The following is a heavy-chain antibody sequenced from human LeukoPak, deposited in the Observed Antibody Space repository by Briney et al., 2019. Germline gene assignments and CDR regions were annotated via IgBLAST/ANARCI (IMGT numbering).Heavy chain of an antibody. J-gene: IGHJ4*02. CDR3: ARDQLSVGASDY. Sequence: GGSLRLSCAASGFTVSSNYMSWVRQAPGKGLEWVSVIYSGGSTYYADSVKGRFTISRDNSKNTLYLQMNSLGAEDTAVYYCARDQLSVGASDYWGQGTLVTVSS. V-gene: IGHV3-66*01. CDR2: IYSGGST. D-gene: IGHD1-26*01. CDR1: GFTVSSNY.